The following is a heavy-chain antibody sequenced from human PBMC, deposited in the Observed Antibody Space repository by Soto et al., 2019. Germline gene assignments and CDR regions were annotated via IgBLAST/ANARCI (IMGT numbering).Heavy chain of an antibody. CDR3: AKGTSFYYDSSGSPPYNWFDP. CDR2: ISGSGGST. V-gene: IGHV3-23*01. D-gene: IGHD3-22*01. CDR1: GFTFSSYA. J-gene: IGHJ5*02. Sequence: LRLSCAASGFTFSSYAMSWVRQAPGKGLEWVSAISGSGGSTYYADSVKGRFTISRDNSKNTLYLQMNSLRAEDTAVYYCAKGTSFYYDSSGSPPYNWFDPWGQGTLVTVSS.